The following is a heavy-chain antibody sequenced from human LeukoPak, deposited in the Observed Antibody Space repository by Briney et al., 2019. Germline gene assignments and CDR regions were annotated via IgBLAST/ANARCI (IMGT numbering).Heavy chain of an antibody. V-gene: IGHV4-30-4*08. J-gene: IGHJ4*02. CDR3: AREIVVVPAAIN. CDR1: DGSISSGDYY. Sequence: SQTLSLTCAVSDGSISSGDYYWSWIRQPPGKGLEWIGYIYYSGSTYYNPSLKSRVTISVDTSKNQFSLKLSSVTAADTAVYYCAREIVVVPAAINWGQGTLVTVSS. D-gene: IGHD2-2*02. CDR2: IYYSGST.